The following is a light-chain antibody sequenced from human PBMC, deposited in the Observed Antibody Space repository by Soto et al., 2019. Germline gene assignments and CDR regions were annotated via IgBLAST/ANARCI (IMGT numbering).Light chain of an antibody. CDR2: DAS. CDR1: QSVSSY. J-gene: IGKJ4*01. Sequence: EIVLTQSPATLSLSPGERATLSCRASQSVSSYLAWLQQKPGQAPRLLIYDASNRATGIPARFSGSGSGTDFTLTISSLEPGDFAVYYCQQRSKWPLTFGGGTKVEIK. CDR3: QQRSKWPLT. V-gene: IGKV3-11*01.